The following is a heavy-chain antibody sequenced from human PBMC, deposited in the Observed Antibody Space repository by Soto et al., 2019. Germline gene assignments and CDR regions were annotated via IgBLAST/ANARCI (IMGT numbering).Heavy chain of an antibody. CDR1: GYTFAEFY. CDR3: ARDGNYYTSGEGHWFDP. D-gene: IGHD2-15*01. J-gene: IGHJ5*02. V-gene: IGHV1-2*02. CDR2: INPNTGGT. Sequence: QIELVQSGAEVTKSGASVKVSCKTSGYTFAEFYVHWARQVPGQGLEWMGWINPNTGGTHYAVKFQDRVTMTRDTSIRTAYMELARLRSDDTATYYCARDGNYYTSGEGHWFDPWGQGTLITVSP.